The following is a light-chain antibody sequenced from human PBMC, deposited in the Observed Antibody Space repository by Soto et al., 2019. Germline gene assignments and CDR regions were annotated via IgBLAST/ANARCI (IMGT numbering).Light chain of an antibody. V-gene: IGLV6-57*04. J-gene: IGLJ3*02. CDR2: EYY. CDR1: SGNIASKY. Sequence: NFMLTQPHSVSESAGKTVTISCTRSSGNIASKYVQWYQQRPGSAPSTVIYEYYERPSGVPDRFSGAIDSSSNSASLTISGLKTEDEADYYCQSYDNYNVLFGGGTKLTVL. CDR3: QSYDNYNVL.